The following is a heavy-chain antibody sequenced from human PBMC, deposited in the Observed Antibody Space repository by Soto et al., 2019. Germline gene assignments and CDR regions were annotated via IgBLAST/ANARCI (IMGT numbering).Heavy chain of an antibody. D-gene: IGHD5-18*01. V-gene: IGHV1-3*01. CDR2: INAGNGNT. CDR1: GYTFTGYY. J-gene: IGHJ4*02. Sequence: ASVKVSCKASGYTFTGYYMHWVRQAPGQRLEWMGWINAGNGNTKYSQKFQGRVTITRDTSTSTAYMELSSLRSEDTAVYYCARDRSYGYVRSFDYWGQGTLVTVSS. CDR3: ARDRSYGYVRSFDY.